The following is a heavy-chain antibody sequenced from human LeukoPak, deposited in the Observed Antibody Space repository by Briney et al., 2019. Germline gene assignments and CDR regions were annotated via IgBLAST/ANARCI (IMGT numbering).Heavy chain of an antibody. Sequence: GGSLRLSCTVSGFTFSSYAMSWVRQAPGKGLEWVSAISSTGGNTYHADSVKGRFTISRDNSKNTLYLQMNSLRVEDTAVYYCARRGESTNYGDYRFDSWGQGTLVIVSS. CDR1: GFTFSSYA. D-gene: IGHD4-17*01. CDR2: ISSTGGNT. J-gene: IGHJ4*02. CDR3: ARRGESTNYGDYRFDS. V-gene: IGHV3-23*01.